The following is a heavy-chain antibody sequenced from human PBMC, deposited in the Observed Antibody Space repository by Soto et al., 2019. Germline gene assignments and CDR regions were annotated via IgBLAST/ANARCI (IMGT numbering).Heavy chain of an antibody. CDR2: IYYSGTT. CDR1: GGSISSSSYH. CDR3: ARSISVAMDF. Sequence: SETLSLTCTVSGGSISSSSYHWGWIRQPPGKGLEWIGSIYYSGTTYYNPSLKSRITISVDTSKNQFSLKLSSVTAADTAVYYCARSISVAMDFWGQGTLVTVS. V-gene: IGHV4-39*01. J-gene: IGHJ4*02. D-gene: IGHD6-19*01.